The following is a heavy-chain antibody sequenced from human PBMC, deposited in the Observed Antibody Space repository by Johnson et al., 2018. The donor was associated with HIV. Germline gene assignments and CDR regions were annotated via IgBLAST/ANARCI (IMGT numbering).Heavy chain of an antibody. CDR2: VWSDGTNR. D-gene: IGHD3-10*01. CDR3: ASTGSGSDDAFDI. V-gene: IGHV3-33*01. J-gene: IGHJ3*02. Sequence: VESGGGVVQPGRSLRLSCAASGFTFSDYGIHWVRQAPGKGLECVAVVWSDGTNRYYAESVKGRFTISRDNPKNTLYLQMSSLRAEDTAVYYCASTGSGSDDAFDIWGQGTMVTVSS. CDR1: GFTFSDYG.